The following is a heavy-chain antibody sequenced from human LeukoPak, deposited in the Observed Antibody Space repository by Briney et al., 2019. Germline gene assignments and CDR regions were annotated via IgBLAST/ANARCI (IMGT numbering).Heavy chain of an antibody. V-gene: IGHV3-53*01. CDR3: ARSNAFDI. Sequence: GGSLRLSCAASGFTFDNYAMSWVRQAPGKGLEWVSVIYSGGSTYYADSVKGRFTISRDNSKNTLYLQMNSLRAEDTAVYYCARSNAFDIWGQGTMVTVSS. CDR1: GFTFDNYA. CDR2: IYSGGST. J-gene: IGHJ3*02.